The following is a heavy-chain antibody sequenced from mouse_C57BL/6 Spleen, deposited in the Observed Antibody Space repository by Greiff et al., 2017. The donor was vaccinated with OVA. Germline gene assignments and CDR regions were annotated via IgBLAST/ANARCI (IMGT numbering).Heavy chain of an antibody. CDR1: GYAFSSYW. V-gene: IGHV1-80*01. D-gene: IGHD1-1*01. J-gene: IGHJ2*01. CDR3: ARGYYGSSEYYFDY. Sequence: VQGVESGAELVKPGASVKISCKASGYAFSSYWMNWVKQRPGKGLEWIGQIYPGDGDTNYNGKFKGKATLTADKSSSTAYMQLSSLTSEDSAVYFCARGYYGSSEYYFDYWGQGTTLTVSS. CDR2: IYPGDGDT.